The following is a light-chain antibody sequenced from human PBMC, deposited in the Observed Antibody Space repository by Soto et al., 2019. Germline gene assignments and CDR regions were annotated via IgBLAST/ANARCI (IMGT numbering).Light chain of an antibody. CDR3: GTWDYSVTAFV. CDR2: TNN. CDR1: TSNIVNNF. J-gene: IGLJ2*01. V-gene: IGLV1-51*01. Sequence: QSVLTQPPSVSAAPGEKVTISCSGRTSNIVNNFVSWYRQLPGAAPQLLIHTNNKRPSGVSDRFSGSKSGSSATLGITGLQTGDEAHYYCGTWDYSVTAFVFGGGTKRTVL.